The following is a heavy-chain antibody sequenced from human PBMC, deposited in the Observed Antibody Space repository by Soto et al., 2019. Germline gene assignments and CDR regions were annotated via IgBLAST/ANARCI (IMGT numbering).Heavy chain of an antibody. CDR2: YYYSATK. V-gene: IGHV4-30-4*01. J-gene: IGHJ2*01. Sequence: SETLSLTCTVSGASINNNVYSWRWIRPTPGKGLEWFGYYYYSATKDYIPSLKSRLSMSTGKSQNQCALELDSVTAAATATYYCAKMSYFYDKWYFDLWGRGTLVTVSS. D-gene: IGHD3-22*01. CDR3: AKMSYFYDKWYFDL. CDR1: GASINNNVYS.